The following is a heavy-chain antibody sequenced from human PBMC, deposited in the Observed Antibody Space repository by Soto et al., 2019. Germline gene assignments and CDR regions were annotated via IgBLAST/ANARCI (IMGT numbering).Heavy chain of an antibody. D-gene: IGHD3-22*01. CDR3: GTGYYDSSGYVDY. J-gene: IGHJ4*02. CDR1: GGTFRSYA. CDR2: IIPIFGTA. Sequence: APVKVSCKASGGTFRSYAISWVRQAPGQGLEWMGGIIPIFGTANYAQKFQGRVTITADESTSTAYMELSSLRSEDTAVYYRGTGYYDSSGYVDYWGQGTLVTVSS. V-gene: IGHV1-69*13.